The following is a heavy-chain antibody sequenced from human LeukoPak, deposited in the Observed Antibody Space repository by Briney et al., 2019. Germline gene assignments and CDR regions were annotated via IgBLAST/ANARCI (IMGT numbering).Heavy chain of an antibody. CDR3: ARGRIVGARAFQH. Sequence: KSSETLSLTCTVSGGSISNYYWCWIRQPPGKGLEWIGYIYYSGSTNSNPSLKSRVTISLDTSKNQFSLKLSSVTAADTAVYYCARGRIVGARAFQHWGQGTLVTVSS. V-gene: IGHV4-59*12. D-gene: IGHD1-26*01. CDR1: GGSISNYY. CDR2: IYYSGST. J-gene: IGHJ1*01.